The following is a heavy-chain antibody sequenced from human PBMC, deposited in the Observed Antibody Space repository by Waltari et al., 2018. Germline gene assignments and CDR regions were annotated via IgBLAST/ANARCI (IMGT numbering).Heavy chain of an antibody. Sequence: EVQLLESGGGLVQPGGSLRLSCAASGFTFSSYPMSWVRQAQGKGLEWVSAISGSGGSTYYADSVKGRFTISRDNSKNTLYLQMNSLRAEDTAVYYCAKGGAGAFYFDYWGQGTLVTVSS. CDR2: ISGSGGST. CDR1: GFTFSSYP. V-gene: IGHV3-23*01. D-gene: IGHD1-26*01. CDR3: AKGGAGAFYFDY. J-gene: IGHJ4*02.